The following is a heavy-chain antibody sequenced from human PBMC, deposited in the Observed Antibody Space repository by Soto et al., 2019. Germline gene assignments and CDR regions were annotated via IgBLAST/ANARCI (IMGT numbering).Heavy chain of an antibody. CDR3: ARREFGGDGFDI. CDR2: IYSGDSDS. V-gene: IGHV5-51*01. D-gene: IGHD2-15*01. Sequence: GESLKISCQGSGNSFTRSWIGWVRQMPGKGLECMGIIYSGDSDSRYSPSFQGHVTISIDKSMSTAYLQWSSLKASDTAIYYCARREFGGDGFDIWGQGTMVTVSS. J-gene: IGHJ3*02. CDR1: GNSFTRSW.